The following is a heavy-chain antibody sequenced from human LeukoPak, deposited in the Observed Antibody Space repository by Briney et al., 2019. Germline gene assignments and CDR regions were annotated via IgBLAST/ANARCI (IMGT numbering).Heavy chain of an antibody. CDR3: ARSWAAVGTDRKRSDAFDI. CDR1: GYTFTGYY. Sequence: ASVKVSCKASGYTFTGYYMHWVRQAPGQGLEWMGWINPNSGGTNYAQKFQGRVTMTRDMSTSTVYMELSSLRSEDTAVYYCARSWAAVGTDRKRSDAFDIWGQGTMVTVSS. V-gene: IGHV1-2*02. J-gene: IGHJ3*02. D-gene: IGHD6-13*01. CDR2: INPNSGGT.